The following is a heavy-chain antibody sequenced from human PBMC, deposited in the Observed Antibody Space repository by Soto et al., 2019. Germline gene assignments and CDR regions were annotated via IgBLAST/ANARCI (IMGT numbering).Heavy chain of an antibody. D-gene: IGHD3-22*01. J-gene: IGHJ4*02. CDR1: GGSVSSGSYY. CDR2: IYYSGST. Sequence: SETLSLTCTVSGGSVSSGSYYWSWIRQPPGKGLEWIGYIYYSGSTNYNASLKSRVTISVDTSKNQFSLKLSSVTAADTAVYYCARVPYYYDSSAHQSLDYFDYWGQGTLVTVSS. V-gene: IGHV4-61*01. CDR3: ARVPYYYDSSAHQSLDYFDY.